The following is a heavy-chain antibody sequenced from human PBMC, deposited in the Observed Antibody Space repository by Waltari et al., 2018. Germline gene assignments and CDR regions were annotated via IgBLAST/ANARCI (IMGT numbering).Heavy chain of an antibody. V-gene: IGHV4-38-2*01. CDR3: ARHGTRITMTSSFHY. D-gene: IGHD3-3*01. CDR2: IYHSGST. CDR1: GYSISSGYY. Sequence: QVQLQESGPGLVKPSETLSLTCVVSGYSISSGYYWAWIRQPPGKGLERIGSIYHSGSTYYNPSLKSRVTMSIDTSRNQFSLKLTSVTAADTAVYYCARHGTRITMTSSFHYWGQGTLVTVSS. J-gene: IGHJ4*02.